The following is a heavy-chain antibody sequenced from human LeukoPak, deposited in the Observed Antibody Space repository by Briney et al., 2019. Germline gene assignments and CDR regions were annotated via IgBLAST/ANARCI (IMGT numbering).Heavy chain of an antibody. Sequence: GGSLRLSCAASGFTFDDYAMHWVRQAPGKGLEWVSGISWNSGSIGYADSVKGRFTISRDNAKNSLYLQMNSLRAEDTAVYYCARAGWYPTYYYYYMDVWGKGTTVTISS. CDR1: GFTFDDYA. J-gene: IGHJ6*03. CDR3: ARAGWYPTYYYYYMDV. D-gene: IGHD6-19*01. CDR2: ISWNSGSI. V-gene: IGHV3-9*01.